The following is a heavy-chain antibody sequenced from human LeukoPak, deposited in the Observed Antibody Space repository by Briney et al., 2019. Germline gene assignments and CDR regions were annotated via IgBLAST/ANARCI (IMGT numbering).Heavy chain of an antibody. D-gene: IGHD6-13*01. J-gene: IGHJ4*02. CDR1: GFSFSTYW. CDR3: AKSCTCWYEVYFDY. V-gene: IGHV3-7*01. Sequence: GGSLRLSCAASGFSFSTYWMTWVRQAPGKGLEWVASIKQDGSETYYVDSVKGRFTISRDNPTNSLYLQVNGLRAADTAVYFCAKSCTCWYEVYFDYWGQGTLVTVSS. CDR2: IKQDGSET.